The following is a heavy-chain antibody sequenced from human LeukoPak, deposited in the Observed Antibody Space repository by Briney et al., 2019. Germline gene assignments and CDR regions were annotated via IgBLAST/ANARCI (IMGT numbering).Heavy chain of an antibody. CDR3: ATQGKGDGFDI. Sequence: TGGSLRLSCAASGFTFSSYSMNWVRQAPGKGLEWVSSISSSSTYIYYADSMKGRFTISRDNAKNSLYLQMNSLRAEDTAVYYCATQGKGDGFDIWGQGTTVTVSS. V-gene: IGHV3-21*01. CDR2: ISSSSTYI. CDR1: GFTFSSYS. J-gene: IGHJ3*02.